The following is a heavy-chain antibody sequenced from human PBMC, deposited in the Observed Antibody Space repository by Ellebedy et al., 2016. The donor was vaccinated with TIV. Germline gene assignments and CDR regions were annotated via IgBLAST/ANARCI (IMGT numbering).Heavy chain of an antibody. CDR1: GGSFSGYY. V-gene: IGHV4-34*01. D-gene: IGHD3-10*01. CDR3: ASLYPYGSYYFDY. J-gene: IGHJ4*02. CDR2: INPSGST. Sequence: MPSETLSLTCAVYGGSFSGYYWRWIRQPPGKGLEWIGEINPSGSTNYHPSLKSRVTVSVDTSKNQFSLELSSVTAADTAVYYCASLYPYGSYYFDYWGQGTLVTVSS.